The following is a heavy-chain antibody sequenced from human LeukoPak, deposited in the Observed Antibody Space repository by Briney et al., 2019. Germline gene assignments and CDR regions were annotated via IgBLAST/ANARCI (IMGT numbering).Heavy chain of an antibody. J-gene: IGHJ6*03. V-gene: IGHV1-2*02. CDR1: GYTFTVYY. Sequence: ASVKVSCKASGYTFTVYYMHWVRQAPGQGLEWMGWINPNSGGTNYAQKFQGRVTMTRDTSISTAYMEVSRLRSDDTAVYYCARVFYAKDIVVVPAYYYYYLDVWGKGTTVTVSS. D-gene: IGHD2-2*01. CDR3: ARVFYAKDIVVVPAYYYYYLDV. CDR2: INPNSGGT.